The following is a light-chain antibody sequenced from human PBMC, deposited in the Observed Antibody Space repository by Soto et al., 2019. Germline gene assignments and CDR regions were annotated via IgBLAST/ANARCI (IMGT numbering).Light chain of an antibody. CDR3: QLTYITPPWT. J-gene: IGKJ1*01. Sequence: DIQMTQSPSSLSASVGDRVTITCRASQSISRFLNWYQQKSGKPPQLLIYAASSLQSGVPSRFSGSGSGTDFTLTISSLQPEDFATYYCQLTYITPPWTFGQGSKVEIK. CDR2: AAS. CDR1: QSISRF. V-gene: IGKV1-39*01.